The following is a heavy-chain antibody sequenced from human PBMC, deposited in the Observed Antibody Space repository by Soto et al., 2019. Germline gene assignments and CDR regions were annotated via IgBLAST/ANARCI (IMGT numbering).Heavy chain of an antibody. D-gene: IGHD3-22*01. CDR3: ASTSYFDNSGSAY. J-gene: IGHJ4*02. CDR2: IYYSGST. CDR1: GGSISSDNYY. V-gene: IGHV4-30-4*01. Sequence: SETLSLTCTVSGGSISSDNYYWSWIRQPPGKGPEWIGYIYYSGSTYYNPSLKSRVIISIDTSNNQFSLKLSSVTAADTAVYYCASTSYFDNSGSAYWGQGTLVTVSS.